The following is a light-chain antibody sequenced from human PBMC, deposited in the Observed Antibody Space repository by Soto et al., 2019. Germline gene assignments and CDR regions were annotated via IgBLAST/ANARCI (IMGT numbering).Light chain of an antibody. V-gene: IGKV3-20*01. CDR2: GAS. CDR1: QSVSSSY. Sequence: EIVLTQSPGTLSLSPGERATLSCRASQSVSSSYLAWYQQKPGQAPRLLIYGASSRATGIPDRFSGSGCGTDFTLNISRLEPEDFAVYYCQQYGSSPLTFGGGTKVEIK. J-gene: IGKJ4*01. CDR3: QQYGSSPLT.